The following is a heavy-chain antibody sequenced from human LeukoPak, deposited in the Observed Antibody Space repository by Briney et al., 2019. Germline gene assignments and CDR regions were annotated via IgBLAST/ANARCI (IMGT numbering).Heavy chain of an antibody. CDR1: GYTFTSYG. CDR3: ARGSPDWGWFGEPSFDY. Sequence: GASVKVSCKASGYTFTSYGISWVRQAPGQGLEWMGWISAYNGNTNYAQKLQGRVTMTTDTSTSTAYMELRSLRSDDTAVYYCARGSPDWGWFGEPSFDYWGQGTLVTVSS. CDR2: ISAYNGNT. D-gene: IGHD3-10*01. V-gene: IGHV1-18*01. J-gene: IGHJ4*02.